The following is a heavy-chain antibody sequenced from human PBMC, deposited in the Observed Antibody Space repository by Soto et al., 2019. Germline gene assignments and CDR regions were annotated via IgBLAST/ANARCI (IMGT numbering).Heavy chain of an antibody. J-gene: IGHJ4*02. D-gene: IGHD4-4*01. CDR1: GGSFSGYY. V-gene: IGHV4-34*01. CDR3: ARGLQYVY. Sequence: SETLSLTCAVYGGSFSGYYWSWIRQPPGKGLEWIGEINHSGSTNYNPSLKSRVTISVDTSKNQFSLKLSSVTAADTAVYYCARGLQYVYWGQGTLVTVSS. CDR2: INHSGST.